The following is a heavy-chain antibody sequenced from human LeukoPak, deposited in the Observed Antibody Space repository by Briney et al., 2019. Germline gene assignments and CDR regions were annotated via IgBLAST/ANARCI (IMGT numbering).Heavy chain of an antibody. V-gene: IGHV4-34*01. CDR2: VSHTGST. CDR3: ARVDGWAYSGYDAFAFLRAP. J-gene: IGHJ5*02. D-gene: IGHD5-12*01. CDR1: GGSFSGYY. Sequence: SETLSLTCAVYGGSFSGYYWSWIRQPPGKGLEWIGRVSHTGSTDYNPSLRSRVIVSVDTSKDQFSLKLSSVTAADTAVYYCARVDGWAYSGYDAFAFLRAPWGQGTLVTVSS.